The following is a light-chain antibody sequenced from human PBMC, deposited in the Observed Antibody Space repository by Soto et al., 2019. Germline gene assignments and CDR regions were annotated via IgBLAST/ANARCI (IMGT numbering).Light chain of an antibody. J-gene: IGKJ2*01. CDR3: MQALQTPMYS. CDR2: LGS. V-gene: IGKV2-28*01. Sequence: DIVMPPSPLSLPVTPGEPASISCRSSQSLLHSNGYNSLDWYLQKPGQSPQLLIYLGSNRASGVPDRFSGSGSGTYFTLKISRVEAEDVGVYYCMQALQTPMYSFGQGTKLEIK. CDR1: QSLLHSNGYNS.